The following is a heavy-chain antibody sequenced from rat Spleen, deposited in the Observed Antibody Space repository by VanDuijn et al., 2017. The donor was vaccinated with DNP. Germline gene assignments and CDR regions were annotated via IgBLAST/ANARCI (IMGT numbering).Heavy chain of an antibody. D-gene: IGHD1-10*01. CDR2: ITSSGGST. Sequence: EVQLVESGGDLVQPGRSLKLSCVVSGFTFNNYWMTWIRQVPGKGLEWVASITSSGGSTYYPDSVKGRCTISRDNAKDTLYLQMNSLRSEDTATYYCARDRITSFDYWGQGVMVTVSS. J-gene: IGHJ2*01. CDR3: ARDRITSFDY. CDR1: GFTFNNYW. V-gene: IGHV5-31*01.